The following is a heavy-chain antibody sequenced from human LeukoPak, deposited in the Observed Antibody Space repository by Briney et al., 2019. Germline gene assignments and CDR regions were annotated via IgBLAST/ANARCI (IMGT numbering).Heavy chain of an antibody. CDR2: TYYRSKWYN. CDR1: GDSVSSNSGA. CDR3: ARRIKYYYDSSGVFDY. Sequence: SQTLSLTCAISGDSVSSNSGAWNWIRQSPSRGLEWLGRTYYRSKWYNDYAVSVESRITINPDTSKNQFSLKLSSVTAADTAVYYCARRIKYYYDSSGVFDYWGQGTLVTVSS. V-gene: IGHV6-1*01. J-gene: IGHJ4*02. D-gene: IGHD3-22*01.